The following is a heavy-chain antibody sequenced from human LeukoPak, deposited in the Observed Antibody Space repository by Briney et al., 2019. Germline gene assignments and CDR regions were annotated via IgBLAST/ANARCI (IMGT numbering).Heavy chain of an antibody. Sequence: GGSLRLSCAASGFTFSSYWMIWVRQAPGKGLEWVANIKQDGSEKYYVDSVKGRFTISRDNAKNSLYLQMNSLRAEDTAVYYCAKDLERHIVVVTASAVDYWGQGTLVTVSS. CDR1: GFTFSSYW. J-gene: IGHJ4*02. D-gene: IGHD2-21*02. CDR3: AKDLERHIVVVTASAVDY. CDR2: IKQDGSEK. V-gene: IGHV3-7*01.